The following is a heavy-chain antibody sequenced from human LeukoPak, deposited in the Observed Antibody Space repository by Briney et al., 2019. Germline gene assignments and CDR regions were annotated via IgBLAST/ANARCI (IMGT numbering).Heavy chain of an antibody. CDR3: ARGGDCGGDCYTSEYFQH. V-gene: IGHV4-39*01. Sequence: SETLSLTCTVSGGSISSSSYYWGWIRQPPGKGLEWIGSIYYSGSTYYNPSLKSRVTISVDTSKNQFSLKLSSVTAADTAVYYCARGGDCGGDCYTSEYFQHWGQGTLVTVSS. CDR1: GGSISSSSYY. CDR2: IYYSGST. J-gene: IGHJ1*01. D-gene: IGHD2-21*02.